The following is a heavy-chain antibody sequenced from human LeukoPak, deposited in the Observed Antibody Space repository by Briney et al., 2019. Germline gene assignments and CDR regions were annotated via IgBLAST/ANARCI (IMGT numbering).Heavy chain of an antibody. J-gene: IGHJ4*02. CDR2: IRFDGSNN. V-gene: IGHV3-30*02. CDR1: GFTFSSNA. Sequence: GGSLRLSCAASGFTFSSNAMHWVRQAPGKGLEWVAFIRFDGSNNYYAESVKGRFTISRDNSKDTLYLQMNSLRAEDTAVYYCAKTARYYYASGSYYPFDYWGQGTLVTVSS. CDR3: AKTARYYYASGSYYPFDY. D-gene: IGHD3-10*01.